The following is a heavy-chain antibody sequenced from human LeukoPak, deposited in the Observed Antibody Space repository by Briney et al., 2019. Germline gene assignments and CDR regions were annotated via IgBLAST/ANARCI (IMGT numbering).Heavy chain of an antibody. CDR2: ISSSGSNI. CDR1: GFTFSDYY. D-gene: IGHD4-23*01. CDR3: ARDRVYYGGTDYYYYYGMDV. J-gene: IGHJ6*02. Sequence: GGSLRLSCAASGFTFSDYYMSWIRQAPGKGREWVSYISSSGSNIYYADCVKGRFTIYRDNAKNSLYLQMNSLRAEDTAVYYCARDRVYYGGTDYYYYYGMDVWGQGTTVTVSS. V-gene: IGHV3-11*01.